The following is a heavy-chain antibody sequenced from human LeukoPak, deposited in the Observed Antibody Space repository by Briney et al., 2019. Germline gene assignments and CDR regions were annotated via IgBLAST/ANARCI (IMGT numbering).Heavy chain of an antibody. CDR1: GFMFSSYW. J-gene: IGHJ5*02. V-gene: IGHV3-74*01. CDR2: INTDGSST. Sequence: RPGGSLRLSCAASGFMFSSYWMHWVRQAPEKGLVWVSRINTDGSSTNYADSVKGRFTISRDNAKNTLYLQMNSLRAEDTAVYYCARDPTNTLTEGSWGQGTLVTVS. CDR3: ARDPTNTLTEGS. D-gene: IGHD2-15*01.